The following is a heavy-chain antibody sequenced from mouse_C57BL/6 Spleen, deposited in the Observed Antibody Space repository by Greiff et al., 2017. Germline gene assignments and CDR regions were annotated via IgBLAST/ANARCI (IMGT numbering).Heavy chain of an antibody. Sequence: QVQLQQPGAELVKPGASVKMSCKASGYTFTSYWITWVKQRPGQGLEWIGDIYPGSGSTNYNEKFKSKATLTVDKSSSTAYMQLSSLTSEDSAVYYCAREDYRWAMDYWGQGTSVTVSS. V-gene: IGHV1-55*01. D-gene: IGHD2-12*01. CDR1: GYTFTSYW. CDR2: IYPGSGST. CDR3: AREDYRWAMDY. J-gene: IGHJ4*01.